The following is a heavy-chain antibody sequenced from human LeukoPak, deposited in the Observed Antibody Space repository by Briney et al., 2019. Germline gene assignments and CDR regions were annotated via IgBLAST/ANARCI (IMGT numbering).Heavy chain of an antibody. V-gene: IGHV1-69*05. J-gene: IGHJ4*02. CDR1: GGTFSSYA. CDR3: ARDGYYDSSGYYWVDY. Sequence: SVKVSCKASGGTFSSYAISWVRQAPGQGLEWMGGIIPIFGTANYAQKFQGRVTITTDESTSTAYMELSSLRSEDTAVYYCARDGYYDSSGYYWVDYWGQGTLATVSS. CDR2: IIPIFGTA. D-gene: IGHD3-22*01.